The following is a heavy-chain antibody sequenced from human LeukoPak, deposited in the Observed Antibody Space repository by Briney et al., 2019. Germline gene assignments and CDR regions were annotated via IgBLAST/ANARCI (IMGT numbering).Heavy chain of an antibody. V-gene: IGHV4-30-4*01. CDR2: IYYSGST. Sequence: SETLSLTCTVSGGSISSGDYYWSWIRQPPGKGLEWIGYIYYSGSTYYNPSLKSRVTTSVDTSKNQFSLKLSSVTAADTAVYYCAREKRQYGNWFDPWGQGTLVTVSS. J-gene: IGHJ5*02. CDR3: AREKRQYGNWFDP. CDR1: GGSISSGDYY. D-gene: IGHD2-2*01.